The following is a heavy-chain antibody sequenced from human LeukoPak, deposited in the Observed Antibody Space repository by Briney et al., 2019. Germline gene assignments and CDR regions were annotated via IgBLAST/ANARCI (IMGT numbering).Heavy chain of an antibody. CDR1: GGSISSYY. CDR3: ARYSPVVAATHWYFDL. Sequence: SETLSLTCTVSGGSISSYYWSWIRQPPGKGLEWIGYIYYSGSTNYNPSLKSRVTISVDTSKNQFSLKLSSVTAADTAVYYCARYSPVVAATHWYFDLWGRGTLVTVSS. V-gene: IGHV4-59*01. CDR2: IYYSGST. D-gene: IGHD2-15*01. J-gene: IGHJ2*01.